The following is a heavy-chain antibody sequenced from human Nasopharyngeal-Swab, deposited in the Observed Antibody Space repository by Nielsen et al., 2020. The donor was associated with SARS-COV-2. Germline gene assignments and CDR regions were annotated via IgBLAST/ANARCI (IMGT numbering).Heavy chain of an antibody. J-gene: IGHJ4*02. D-gene: IGHD4-17*01. CDR2: INPHSRGT. Sequence: ASVKVSCKASGYTLTGYYMHWVRQAPGQGLEWMGWINPHSRGTKYAQKFQGRVTMTSDTSINTAYMELRRLRSDDTAVYYCARDDYGDYGYFGHWGQGTLGTVS. V-gene: IGHV1-2*02. CDR1: GYTLTGYY. CDR3: ARDDYGDYGYFGH.